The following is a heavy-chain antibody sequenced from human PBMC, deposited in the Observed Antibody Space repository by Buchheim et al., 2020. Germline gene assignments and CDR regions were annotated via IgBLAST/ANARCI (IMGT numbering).Heavy chain of an antibody. J-gene: IGHJ4*02. CDR3: ATLIDVDIVVVPAAIPHDY. D-gene: IGHD2-2*02. Sequence: QVQLVQSGAEVKKPGASVKVSCKASGYTFTGYYMHWVRQAPGQGLEWMGRINPNSGGTNYAQKFQGRGTMTRDTSISTAYMELSRLRSDDTAVYYCATLIDVDIVVVPAAIPHDYWGQGTL. CDR1: GYTFTGYY. CDR2: INPNSGGT. V-gene: IGHV1-2*06.